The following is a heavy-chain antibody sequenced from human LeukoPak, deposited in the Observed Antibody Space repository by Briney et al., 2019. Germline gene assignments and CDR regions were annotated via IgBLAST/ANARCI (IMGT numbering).Heavy chain of an antibody. J-gene: IGHJ6*03. CDR2: IYYSGST. V-gene: IGHV4-59*11. CDR1: GGSISSHY. Sequence: SETLSLTCTVSGGSISSHYWSWIRQPPGKGLEWIGYIYYSGSTNYNPSLKSRVTISLDTSKNQFSLKLSSVTAADTAVYYCATTVYFHHYMGVWGKGTTVTVSS. CDR3: ATTVYFHHYMGV. D-gene: IGHD2-21*02.